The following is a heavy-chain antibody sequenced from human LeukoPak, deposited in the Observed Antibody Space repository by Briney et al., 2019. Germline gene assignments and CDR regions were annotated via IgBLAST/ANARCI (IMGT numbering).Heavy chain of an antibody. D-gene: IGHD3-22*01. CDR2: IYYSGST. V-gene: IGHV4-59*01. J-gene: IGHJ6*03. Sequence: PSETLSLTCTVSGGSISSYYWSWIRQPPGKGLEWIGYIYYSGSTNYNPSLKSRVTISVDTSKNQFSLKLSSVTAADTAVYYCAXGXXYYDSFGDYYYYMDVWGKGTTVTISS. CDR1: GGSISSYY. CDR3: AXGXXYYDSFGDYYYYMDV.